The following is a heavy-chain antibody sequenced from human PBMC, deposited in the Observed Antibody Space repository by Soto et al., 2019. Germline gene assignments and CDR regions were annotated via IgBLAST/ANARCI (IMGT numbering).Heavy chain of an antibody. V-gene: IGHV4-4*07. D-gene: IGHD6-13*01. CDR3: ARDQGIAVAGRNNRWFDP. CDR2: IYTSGST. J-gene: IGHJ5*02. Sequence: PSETLSLTCTVSGGSISSYYWSWIRQPAGKGLEWIGRIYTSGSTNYNPSLKSRVTMSVDTSKNQFSLKLSSVTAADTAVYYCARDQGIAVAGRNNRWFDPSGQAPLLTVSS. CDR1: GGSISSYY.